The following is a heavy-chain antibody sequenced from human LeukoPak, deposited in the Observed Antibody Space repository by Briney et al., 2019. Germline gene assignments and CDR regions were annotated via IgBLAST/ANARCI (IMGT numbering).Heavy chain of an antibody. CDR1: GGSISSYY. J-gene: IGHJ4*02. Sequence: SETLSLTCSVSGGSISSYYWSWIRQPAGKGLEWIGRIYASGTTDYNPALKSRVTMSVDTSKIQFSLKLSSVTAADTAVYYCARAGGYSSVIIDYWGQGTLVTVSS. CDR3: ARAGGYSSVIIDY. V-gene: IGHV4-4*07. CDR2: IYASGTT. D-gene: IGHD5-18*01.